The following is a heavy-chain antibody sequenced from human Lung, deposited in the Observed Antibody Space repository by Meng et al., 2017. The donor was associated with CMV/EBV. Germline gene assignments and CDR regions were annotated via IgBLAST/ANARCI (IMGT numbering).Heavy chain of an antibody. CDR1: EFTFSSYR. J-gene: IGHJ6*02. CDR2: ISSTSAYI. V-gene: IGHV3-21*01. Sequence: GESLKISCAAFEFTFSSYRMNWVRQAPGKGLEWVSFISSTSAYIDYADSVKGRFTISRDNARNSLFLQMNSLRAEDTAVYYCARDIRGSDYYYGMDVWGQGTTVT. D-gene: IGHD3-10*01. CDR3: ARDIRGSDYYYGMDV.